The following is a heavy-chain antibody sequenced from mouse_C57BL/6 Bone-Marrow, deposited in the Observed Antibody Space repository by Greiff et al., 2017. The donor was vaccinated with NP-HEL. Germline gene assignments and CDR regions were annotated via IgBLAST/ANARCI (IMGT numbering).Heavy chain of an antibody. J-gene: IGHJ4*01. CDR1: GFTFSSYA. CDR3: TRGTFSKGGMDY. Sequence: EVQLVESGEGLVKPGGSLKLSCSASGFTFSSYAMSWVRQTPEKRLEWVAYISSGGDYLYYMDTVKGRFTFSRDNARNTLYLQIGSLKSEDTAMYYCTRGTFSKGGMDYWGQGTSVTVSS. D-gene: IGHD3-3*01. CDR2: ISSGGDYL. V-gene: IGHV5-9-1*02.